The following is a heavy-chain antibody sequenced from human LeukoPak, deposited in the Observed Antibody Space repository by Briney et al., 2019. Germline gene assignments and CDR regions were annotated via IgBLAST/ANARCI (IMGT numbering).Heavy chain of an antibody. CDR1: GGSFSGYY. Sequence: SETLSLTCAVYGGSFSGYYWSWIRQPPGKGLEWIGEINHSGSTNYNPSLKSQVTISVDTSKNQSSLKLSSVPAAHTAVCYFPGEARTWYYYQMDVWGKGTTVTVSS. CDR2: INHSGST. J-gene: IGHJ6*03. V-gene: IGHV4-34*01. D-gene: IGHD1/OR15-1a*01. CDR3: PGEARTWYYYQMDV.